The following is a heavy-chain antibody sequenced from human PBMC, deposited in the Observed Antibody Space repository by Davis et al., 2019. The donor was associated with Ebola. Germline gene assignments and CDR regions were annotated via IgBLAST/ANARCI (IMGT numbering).Heavy chain of an antibody. D-gene: IGHD4-17*01. V-gene: IGHV3-73*01. J-gene: IGHJ4*02. CDR1: GFTFSGSA. CDR2: IRSNANSYAT. CDR3: TSTTVTDDY. Sequence: GGSLRLSCAASGFTFSGSAMHWVRQASGKGLEWVGRIRSNANSYATAYAASVKGRFTISRDDSKNTAYLQMNSLKTEDTAAYYCTSTTVTDDYWGQGTLVTVSS.